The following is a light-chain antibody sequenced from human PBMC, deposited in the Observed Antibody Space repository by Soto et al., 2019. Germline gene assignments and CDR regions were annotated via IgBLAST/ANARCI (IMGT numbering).Light chain of an antibody. V-gene: IGKV3-15*01. CDR2: GAS. J-gene: IGKJ1*01. CDR1: QSVSSN. CDR3: QQYNNWPLR. Sequence: EIVMTQSPATLSVSPGDRATLSCRASQSVSSNLAWYQQKPGQAPRLLIYGASTRATGIPARFSGSGSGTEFTLTISSLQSEDFAVYYCQQYNNWPLRFGQGTKVEIK.